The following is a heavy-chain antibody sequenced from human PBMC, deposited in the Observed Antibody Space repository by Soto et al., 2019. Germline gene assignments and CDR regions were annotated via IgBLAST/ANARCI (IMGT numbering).Heavy chain of an antibody. CDR1: GASIITDNYF. V-gene: IGHV4-39*01. Sequence: QLQLQESGPGLVKPSETLSLTCTVSGASIITDNYFWVWIRQPPRRGLELIGSISYSGRTYDNPSLQSRVTISIDASKNQFSLKLTSVTTADTAVYYCARRRASDYGGNHHPYYFDRWGQGALVTVSS. CDR3: ARRRASDYGGNHHPYYFDR. CDR2: ISYSGRT. D-gene: IGHD4-17*01. J-gene: IGHJ4*02.